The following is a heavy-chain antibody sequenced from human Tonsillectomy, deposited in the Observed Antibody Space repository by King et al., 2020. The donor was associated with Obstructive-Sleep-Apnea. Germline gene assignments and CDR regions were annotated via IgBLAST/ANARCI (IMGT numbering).Heavy chain of an antibody. CDR1: GFTFSSYS. Sequence: VQLVESGGGLVKPGGSLRLSCAASGFTFSSYSMNWVRQAPGKGLEWVSSISSSSSYIYYADSVKGRFTISRDNAKNSLYLQMNSLRAEDTAVYYCASKVGAMNYYYYGMDVWGLGTTVTVSS. CDR3: ASKVGAMNYYYYGMDV. J-gene: IGHJ6*02. V-gene: IGHV3-21*01. D-gene: IGHD1-26*01. CDR2: ISSSSSYI.